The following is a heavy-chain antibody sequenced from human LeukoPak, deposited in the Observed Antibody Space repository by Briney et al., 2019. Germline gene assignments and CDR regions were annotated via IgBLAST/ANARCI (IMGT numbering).Heavy chain of an antibody. CDR2: IWYDGSNK. J-gene: IGHJ4*02. CDR3: ARYGDYVFDY. CDR1: GFTFTSYG. Sequence: PGGSLRLSCAASGFTFTSYGMHWVRQAPGKGLEWMAVIWYDGSNKYYADTVKGRFTISRDNSKNTLYLQMNSLRAEDTAVYYCARYGDYVFDYWGQGTLVTVSS. V-gene: IGHV3-33*01. D-gene: IGHD4-17*01.